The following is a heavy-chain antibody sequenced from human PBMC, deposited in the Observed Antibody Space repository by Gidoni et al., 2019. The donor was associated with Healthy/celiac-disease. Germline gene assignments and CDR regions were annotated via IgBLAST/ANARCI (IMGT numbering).Heavy chain of an antibody. V-gene: IGHV1-18*01. CDR1: GYTFTSYG. Sequence: QVQLVQSGAEVKKPGASVKVSCTASGYTFTSYGLSWVRQSPGQGLEWMGWISAYNGNTHYAQKLQGRVTMTTDTATSTAYMGLRSLRSDDTALYYCARDLGARDIVVVPAGFDYWGQGTLVTVSS. CDR2: ISAYNGNT. J-gene: IGHJ4*02. CDR3: ARDLGARDIVVVPAGFDY. D-gene: IGHD2-2*01.